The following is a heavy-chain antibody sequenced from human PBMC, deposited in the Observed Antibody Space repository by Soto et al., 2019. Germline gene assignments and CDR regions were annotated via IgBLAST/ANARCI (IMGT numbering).Heavy chain of an antibody. CDR1: GGTFSSYA. V-gene: IGHV1-69*01. CDR2: IIPIFGTA. J-gene: IGHJ6*02. CDR3: ARGEAVVGASLVDYYYYGMDV. D-gene: IGHD1-26*01. Sequence: QVQLVQSGAEVKKPGSSVKVSCKASGGTFSSYAISWVRQAPGQGLEWMGGIIPIFGTANYAQKFQGRVTITADESTSTAYMELSSLRSEDTAVYYCARGEAVVGASLVDYYYYGMDVWGQGTTVTVSS.